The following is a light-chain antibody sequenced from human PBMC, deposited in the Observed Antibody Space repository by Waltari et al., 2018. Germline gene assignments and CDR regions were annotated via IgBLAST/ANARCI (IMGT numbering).Light chain of an antibody. J-gene: IGKJ1*01. CDR3: QQSFTTLWT. Sequence: DIQMTQSPSTLSASVGDRVTISCRAGQSISVYLNWYQQKHGEAPKLLIHGATTLEKGVPTRFSGSGSGTDFTLTISILQPEDFATYYCQQSFTTLWTFGQGTEVEIK. CDR2: GAT. CDR1: QSISVY. V-gene: IGKV1-39*01.